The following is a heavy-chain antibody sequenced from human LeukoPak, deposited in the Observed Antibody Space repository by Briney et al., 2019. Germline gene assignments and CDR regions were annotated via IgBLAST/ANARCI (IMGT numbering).Heavy chain of an antibody. Sequence: SETLSLTCNVSGGSISSSSYYWGWIRQPPGKGLEWIGSIYYSGSTYYNPSLKSRVTISVDTSKNQFSLKLSSVTAADTAVYYCASRGNLMGGNWFDPWGQGTLVTVSS. CDR1: GGSISSSSYY. CDR2: IYYSGST. D-gene: IGHD3-10*01. V-gene: IGHV4-39*01. J-gene: IGHJ5*02. CDR3: ASRGNLMGGNWFDP.